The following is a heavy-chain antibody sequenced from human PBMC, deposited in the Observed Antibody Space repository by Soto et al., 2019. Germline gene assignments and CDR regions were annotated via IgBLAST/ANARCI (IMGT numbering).Heavy chain of an antibody. CDR1: GFTFDDYA. D-gene: IGHD5-18*01. CDR3: VRSKGGYSYGTPFDY. CDR2: ISWYSGNI. V-gene: IGHV3-9*01. Sequence: EVQLEESGGALVQPGRSLRLSCAASGFTFDDYAMYWVRQVLGKGLEWVSSISWYSGNIGYADSVKGRFTTSRDNAENSLYQQMNSLRPEDTALYYCVRSKGGYSYGTPFDYWGQGNLVTVSS. J-gene: IGHJ4*02.